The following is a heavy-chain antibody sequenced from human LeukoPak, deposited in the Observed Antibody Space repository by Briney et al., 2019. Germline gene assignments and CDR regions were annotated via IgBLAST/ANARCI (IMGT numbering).Heavy chain of an antibody. Sequence: GGPLRLSCAASGFTFSSYAMSWVRQAPGKGLEWVSAISGSGGSTYYADSVKGRFTISRDNSKNTLYLQMNSLRAEDTAVYYCAKGSSSFRIPYYFDYWGQGTLVTVSS. D-gene: IGHD6-6*01. CDR1: GFTFSSYA. CDR3: AKGSSSFRIPYYFDY. J-gene: IGHJ4*02. V-gene: IGHV3-23*01. CDR2: ISGSGGST.